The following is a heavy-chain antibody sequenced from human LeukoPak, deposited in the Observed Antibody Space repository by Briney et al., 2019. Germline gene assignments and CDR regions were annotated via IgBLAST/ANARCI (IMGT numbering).Heavy chain of an antibody. CDR2: INPNSGGT. CDR1: GYTFTGYY. Sequence: RASVKVSCKASGYTFTGYYMHWVRQAPGQGLEWMGWINPNSGGTNYAQKFQGRVTMTRDTSISTAFMELSRLRSDDTAVYYCARGYYDSSPGIDYWGQGTLVTVSS. CDR3: ARGYYDSSPGIDY. D-gene: IGHD3-22*01. J-gene: IGHJ4*02. V-gene: IGHV1-2*02.